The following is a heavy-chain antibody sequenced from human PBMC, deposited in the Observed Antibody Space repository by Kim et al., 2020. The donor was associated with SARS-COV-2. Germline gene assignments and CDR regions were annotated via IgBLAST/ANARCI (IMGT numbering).Heavy chain of an antibody. CDR1: GGTFSSYA. CDR2: IIPIFGTA. J-gene: IGHJ4*02. CDR3: ARGLDIAAAGRHYYFDY. D-gene: IGHD6-13*01. V-gene: IGHV1-69*13. Sequence: SVKVSCKASGGTFSSYAISWVRQAPGQGLEWMGGIIPIFGTANYAQKFQGRVTITADESTSTAYMELSSLRSEDTAVYYCARGLDIAAAGRHYYFDYWGQGTLVTVSS.